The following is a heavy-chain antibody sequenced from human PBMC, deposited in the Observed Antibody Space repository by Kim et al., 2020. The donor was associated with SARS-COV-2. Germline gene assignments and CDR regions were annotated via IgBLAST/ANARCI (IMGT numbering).Heavy chain of an antibody. V-gene: IGHV3-30*01. Sequence: AASGKGRFTISRDNSKNTLYLQMNSLRAEDTAVYYCARDRAGNYYYGMDVWGQGTTVTVSS. D-gene: IGHD6-13*01. CDR3: ARDRAGNYYYGMDV. J-gene: IGHJ6*02.